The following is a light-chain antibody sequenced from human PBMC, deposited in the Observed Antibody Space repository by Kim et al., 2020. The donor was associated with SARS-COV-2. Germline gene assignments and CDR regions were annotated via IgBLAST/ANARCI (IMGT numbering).Light chain of an antibody. CDR2: VNSYGSH. V-gene: IGLV4-69*02. CDR1: SGHSTYT. CDR3: QTWGTGTMV. Sequence: QLVLTQSPSASASLGASVKLTCTLSSGHSTYTITSHQQQPQKGPRYLMKVNSYGSHIKWDGIPDRFSGSTSGAEYYLTISSLQADDEADYYCQTWGTGTMVFGGGTKLTVL. J-gene: IGLJ2*01.